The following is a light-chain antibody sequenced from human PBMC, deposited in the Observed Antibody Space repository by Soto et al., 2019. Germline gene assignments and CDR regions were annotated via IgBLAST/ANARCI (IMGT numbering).Light chain of an antibody. V-gene: IGKV3-15*01. CDR3: QHYNNWRGT. CDR2: GAS. J-gene: IGKJ2*01. CDR1: QSVSSN. Sequence: EIVMTQSPATLSVSPGERATLSCRASQSVSSNLAWYQQKPGQAPRLLIYGASTRATGIPARFSGSESGTEFTLTISRRQSEDFAVYYCQHYNNWRGTFGQGTKLEIK.